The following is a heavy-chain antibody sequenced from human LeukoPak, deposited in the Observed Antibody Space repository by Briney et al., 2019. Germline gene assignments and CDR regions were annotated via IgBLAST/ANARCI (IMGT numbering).Heavy chain of an antibody. Sequence: GGSLRLSCAASGFSFSSSTMNWVRQGPGGGVEWGSCISSRGSAIYYSDSVKGLFTISRHNAKNSLYLQINSLRAEYTPVYYCARDSYWLGGTIGAFDIWGQGTMVTVSS. J-gene: IGHJ3*02. CDR1: GFSFSSST. CDR3: ARDSYWLGGTIGAFDI. CDR2: ISSRGSAI. V-gene: IGHV3-21*01. D-gene: IGHD3-10*01.